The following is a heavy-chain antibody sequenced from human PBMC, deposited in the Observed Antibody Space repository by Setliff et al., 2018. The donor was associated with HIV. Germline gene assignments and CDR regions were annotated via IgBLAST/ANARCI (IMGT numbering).Heavy chain of an antibody. Sequence: SETLSLTCSVSGDSISNPNYYWGWIRQPPGKGLEWIGSIYFSESPYYNPSLSSRVTISVDTSTNQFSLRLSSVTAADTAVYYCAVTDIVVVPAAMREYYFDYWGQGTLVTVSS. V-gene: IGHV4-39*01. J-gene: IGHJ4*02. CDR3: AVTDIVVVPAAMREYYFDY. CDR1: GDSISNPNYY. CDR2: IYFSESP. D-gene: IGHD2-2*01.